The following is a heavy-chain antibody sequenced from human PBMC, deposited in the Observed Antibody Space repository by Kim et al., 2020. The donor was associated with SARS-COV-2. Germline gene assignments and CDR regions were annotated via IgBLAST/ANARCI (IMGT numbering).Heavy chain of an antibody. CDR2: ISHDGSIA. CDR1: GFTLSNHG. Sequence: GGSLRLSCAASGFTLSNHGMHWIRQAPGTGLQWVAVISHDGSIAHYADFARDRFSISRDNSKNTLYLQMNSLSPDDLAVYFCAKEVGAAGSSYEAWFDHWGQGTLVTVSS. V-gene: IGHV3-30*18. CDR3: AKEVGAAGSSYEAWFDH. J-gene: IGHJ5*02. D-gene: IGHD3-10*01.